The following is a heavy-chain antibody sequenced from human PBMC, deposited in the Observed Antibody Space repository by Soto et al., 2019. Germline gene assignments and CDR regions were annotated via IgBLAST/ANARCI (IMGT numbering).Heavy chain of an antibody. J-gene: IGHJ6*03. V-gene: IGHV4-34*01. CDR1: GGSFSGYY. CDR3: ARLAPYYDFWSGYPGYYMDV. Sequence: SETLSLTCAVYGGSFSGYYWSWIRQPPGKGLEWIGEINHSGSTNYNPSLKSRVTISVDTSKNQFSLKLSSVTAADTAVYYCARLAPYYDFWSGYPGYYMDVWGKGTTVT. D-gene: IGHD3-3*01. CDR2: INHSGST.